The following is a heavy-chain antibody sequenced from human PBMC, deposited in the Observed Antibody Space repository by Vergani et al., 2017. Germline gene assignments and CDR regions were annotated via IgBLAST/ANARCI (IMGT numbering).Heavy chain of an antibody. CDR1: GFTFSSYW. CDR2: INSDGSRT. V-gene: IGHV3-74*01. D-gene: IGHD5-12*01. J-gene: IGHJ3*02. CDR3: ASPSGYDYFYAFDI. Sequence: EVQLVESGGGLVQPGGSLRLSCAASGFTFSSYWMHWVRQAPGKGLVWVSRINSDGSRTSYADSVKGRFTISRDNAKNTLYLQMNSLRAEDTAVYYCASPSGYDYFYAFDIWGQGTMVTVSS.